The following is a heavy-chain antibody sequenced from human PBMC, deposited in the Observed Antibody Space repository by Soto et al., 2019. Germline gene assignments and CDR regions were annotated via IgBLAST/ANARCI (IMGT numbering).Heavy chain of an antibody. CDR3: ATLPRTIERTPAAIWSFDS. CDR2: LDAEDGET. CDR1: GYSLSDLS. Sequence: GASVKVSCKVSGYSLSDLSIHWVRQAPGKGLEWMGGLDAEDGETIYAQKLQGRGTMTEDTSTDTAYMELSSLTSEDTAMYCCATLPRTIERTPAAIWSFDSWGQGTLVTVSS. J-gene: IGHJ4*02. V-gene: IGHV1-24*01. D-gene: IGHD2-2*01.